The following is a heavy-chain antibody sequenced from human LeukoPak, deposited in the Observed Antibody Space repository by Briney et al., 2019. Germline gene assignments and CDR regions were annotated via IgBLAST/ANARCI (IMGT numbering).Heavy chain of an antibody. D-gene: IGHD3-10*01. CDR2: ISGSGGST. V-gene: IGHV3-23*01. CDR3: ARDHYYGSGSYPNYYYYMDV. CDR1: GFTFSSYA. Sequence: GGSLRLSCAASGFTFSSYAMSWVRQAPGKGLEWVSAISGSGGSTYYADSVKGRFTISRDNAKNSLYLQMNSLRAEDTAVYYCARDHYYGSGSYPNYYYYMDVWGKGTTVTISS. J-gene: IGHJ6*03.